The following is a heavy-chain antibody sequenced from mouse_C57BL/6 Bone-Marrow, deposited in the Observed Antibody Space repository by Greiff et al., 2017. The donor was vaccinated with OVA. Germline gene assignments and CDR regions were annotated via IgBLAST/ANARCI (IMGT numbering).Heavy chain of an antibody. V-gene: IGHV1-55*01. CDR1: GYTFTSYW. J-gene: IGHJ4*01. CDR2: IYPGSGST. D-gene: IGHD2-1*01. Sequence: QVQLQQPGAELVKPGASVKLSCKASGYTFTSYWMHWVKQRPGRGLEWIGDIYPGSGSTNYNEKFKSKATLTVDTSSSTAYMQLSSLTSEDSAVYYCARYGNYFYYAMDYWGQGTSVTVSS. CDR3: ARYGNYFYYAMDY.